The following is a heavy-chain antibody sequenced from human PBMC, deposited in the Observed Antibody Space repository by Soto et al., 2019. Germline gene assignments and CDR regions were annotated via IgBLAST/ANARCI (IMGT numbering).Heavy chain of an antibody. J-gene: IGHJ6*02. CDR1: GGTFSSYA. Sequence: SVKVSCKASGGTFSSYAISWVRQAPGQGLEWMGGIIPIFGTANYAQKFQGRVTITADESTSTAYMELSSLRSEDTAVYYCARDTGYNWNDEGMDVWGQGTTVTVSS. V-gene: IGHV1-69*13. CDR3: ARDTGYNWNDEGMDV. CDR2: IIPIFGTA. D-gene: IGHD1-1*01.